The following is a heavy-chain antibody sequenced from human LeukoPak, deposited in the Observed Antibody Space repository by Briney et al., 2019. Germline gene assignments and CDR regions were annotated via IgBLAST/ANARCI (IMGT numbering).Heavy chain of an antibody. Sequence: PGGSLRLSCAASGFTFSTYGMHWVRQAPGKGLEWVSAISGSGGSTYYADSVKGRFTISRDNSKNTLYLQMNSLRAEDTAVYYCAKPVWFGESDYYYYYMDVWGKGTTVTISS. D-gene: IGHD3-10*01. CDR1: GFTFSTYG. J-gene: IGHJ6*03. CDR2: ISGSGGST. CDR3: AKPVWFGESDYYYYYMDV. V-gene: IGHV3-23*01.